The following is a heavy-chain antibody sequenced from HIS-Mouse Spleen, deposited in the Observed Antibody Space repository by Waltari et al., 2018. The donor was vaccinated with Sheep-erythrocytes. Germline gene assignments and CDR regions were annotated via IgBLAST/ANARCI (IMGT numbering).Heavy chain of an antibody. CDR3: AKGAFDI. J-gene: IGHJ3*02. CDR2: ISWNSGSI. CDR1: GFTFDDLP. V-gene: IGHV3-9*01. Sequence: EVQLVESGGGLVQPGRSLRLSCAASGFTFDDLPIQWVRQAPGKGLGWVSGISWNSGSIGSADSVKGRFTISRDNAKNSLYLQMNSLRAEDTALYYCAKGAFDIWGQGTMVTVSS.